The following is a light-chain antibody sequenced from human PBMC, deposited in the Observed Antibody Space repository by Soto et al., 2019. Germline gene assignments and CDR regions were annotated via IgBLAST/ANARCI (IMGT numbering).Light chain of an antibody. J-gene: IGLJ2*01. CDR3: CSYAGITTLA. Sequence: QSALTQPASVSGSPGQSITISCTGTSTDIGTYNLVSWYQQHPGKAPKLMIYEGSRRPSGVSDRFSGSKSGNTASLTISGLQPEDEADYYCCSYAGITTLAFGGGTKLTVL. CDR1: STDIGTYNL. CDR2: EGS. V-gene: IGLV2-23*01.